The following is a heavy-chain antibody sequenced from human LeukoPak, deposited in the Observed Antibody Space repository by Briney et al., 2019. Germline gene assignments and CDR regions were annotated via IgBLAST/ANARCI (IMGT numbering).Heavy chain of an antibody. Sequence: PGRSLRLSCVASGFTLRTYAMHWVRQAPGKGLEWVAVVSSDGSKKFYSDSAKGHFTISRDNSKNTLYLQMNSLRTEDTVVYFCVRDAGGYWGQGTLVTVSS. J-gene: IGHJ4*02. CDR3: VRDAGGY. V-gene: IGHV3-30-3*01. D-gene: IGHD1-14*01. CDR2: VSSDGSKK. CDR1: GFTLRTYA.